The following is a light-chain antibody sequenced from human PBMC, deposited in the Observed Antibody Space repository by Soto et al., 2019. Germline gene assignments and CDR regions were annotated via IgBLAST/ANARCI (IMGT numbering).Light chain of an antibody. V-gene: IGKV3-20*01. CDR2: GAS. CDR3: QHDGSTSAT. CDR1: HVVIANF. J-gene: IGKJ5*01. Sequence: DMVWTQSPGTLSLSPWERATLSCRASHVVIANFLAWYQQKPGQAPRLLIHGASTRATGIPDRFSGSGSGTDFTLTINRLEPEDSAVYFCQHDGSTSATFGQGTRLETK.